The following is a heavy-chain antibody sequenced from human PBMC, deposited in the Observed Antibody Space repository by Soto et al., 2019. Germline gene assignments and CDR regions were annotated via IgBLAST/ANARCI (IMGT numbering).Heavy chain of an antibody. D-gene: IGHD1-7*01. CDR3: ARDTVMEELNWFDP. CDR2: IIPIFGTA. J-gene: IGHJ5*02. Sequence: GASVKVSCKASGGTFSSYAISWVRQAPGQGLEWMGGIIPIFGTANYAQKFQGRVTITADESTSTAYMELSSLRSEDTAVYYCARDTVMEELNWFDPWGQGTLVTVSS. CDR1: GGTFSSYA. V-gene: IGHV1-69*13.